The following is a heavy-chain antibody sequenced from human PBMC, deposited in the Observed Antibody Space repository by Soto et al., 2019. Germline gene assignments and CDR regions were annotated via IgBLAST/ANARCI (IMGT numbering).Heavy chain of an antibody. D-gene: IGHD6-13*01. CDR1: GFTFSSYS. CDR2: ISSSSSYI. Sequence: GGSLRLSCAASGFTFSSYSMNWVRQAPGKGLEWVSSISSSSSYIYYADSVKGRFTISRDNAKNSLYLQMNSLRAEDTAVYYCARDSAIAAAGILAYYYYGMDVWRQGTTVTVSS. V-gene: IGHV3-21*01. CDR3: ARDSAIAAAGILAYYYYGMDV. J-gene: IGHJ6*02.